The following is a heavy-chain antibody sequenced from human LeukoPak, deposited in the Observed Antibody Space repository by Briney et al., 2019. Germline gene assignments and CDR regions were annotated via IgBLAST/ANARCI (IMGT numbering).Heavy chain of an antibody. CDR2: IWYDGSNK. V-gene: IGHV3-33*01. CDR1: GFTFSSYG. J-gene: IGHJ3*02. CDR3: ARDSRDYYDSTGAFDI. Sequence: GGSLRLSCAASGFTFSSYGMHWVRQARGKGLEWVAVIWYDGSNKYYADSVKGRFTISRDNSKNTLYLQVNSLRAEDTAVYYCARDSRDYYDSTGAFDIWGQGTMVTVSS. D-gene: IGHD3-22*01.